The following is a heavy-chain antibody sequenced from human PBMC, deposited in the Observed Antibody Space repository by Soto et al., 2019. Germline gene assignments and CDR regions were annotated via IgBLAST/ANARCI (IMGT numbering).Heavy chain of an antibody. CDR3: ASSYFYDSGGYYPFDY. Sequence: QVQLVESGGGVVQPGTSLRLSCAASGFSFSTYAMYWVRQAPGRGLEWVAVISDDGNTKYYSDSVKGRFTISRDNSRNTLYLQIYSLRTEDAAVYYCASSYFYDSGGYYPFDYWGQGTLVPVSS. J-gene: IGHJ4*02. D-gene: IGHD3-22*01. CDR1: GFSFSTYA. V-gene: IGHV3-30-3*01. CDR2: ISDDGNTK.